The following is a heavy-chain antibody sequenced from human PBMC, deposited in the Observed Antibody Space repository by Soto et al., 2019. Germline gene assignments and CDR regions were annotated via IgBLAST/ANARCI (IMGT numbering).Heavy chain of an antibody. D-gene: IGHD6-19*01. CDR3: ARGSISSGWDFYYYYYYGMDV. Sequence: ASVKVSCKASGYTFTGYYMHWVRQAPGQGLEWMGWINPNSGGTNYAQKFQGWVTMTRDTSISTAYMELSRLRSDDTAVYYCARGSISSGWDFYYYYYYGMDVWGQGTTVTVSS. J-gene: IGHJ6*02. CDR2: INPNSGGT. CDR1: GYTFTGYY. V-gene: IGHV1-2*04.